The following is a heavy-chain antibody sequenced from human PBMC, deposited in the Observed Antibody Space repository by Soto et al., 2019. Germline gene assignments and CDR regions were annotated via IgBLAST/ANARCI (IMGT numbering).Heavy chain of an antibody. CDR2: ITPTLNIA. D-gene: IGHD1-26*01. Sequence: QLQLVQSGAEVREPGSSVKVSCKASGGTFSSYTVIWVRQAPGQGLEWMGGITPTLNIAKYAEKFQGRVTIPADESTSTVNMNMSSLRSEDTAVYFCARGYYSGSNPSAFDYWGQGTLVAVSS. J-gene: IGHJ4*02. CDR1: GGTFSSYT. CDR3: ARGYYSGSNPSAFDY. V-gene: IGHV1-69*01.